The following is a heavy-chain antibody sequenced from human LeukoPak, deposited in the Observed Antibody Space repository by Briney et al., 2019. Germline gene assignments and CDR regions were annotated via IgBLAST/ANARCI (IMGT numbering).Heavy chain of an antibody. CDR3: AKVSGFLDPFDP. J-gene: IGHJ5*02. CDR1: GFTVSSNY. Sequence: GGSLRLSCAASGFTVSSNYMSWVRQAPGKGLEWVSSISESGDNTYYADAVKGRFTVSRDNSKNTLYLQMNSLRAEDTAVYSCAKVSGFLDPFDPWGQGTLVTVSS. D-gene: IGHD3/OR15-3a*01. V-gene: IGHV3-23*01. CDR2: ISESGDNT.